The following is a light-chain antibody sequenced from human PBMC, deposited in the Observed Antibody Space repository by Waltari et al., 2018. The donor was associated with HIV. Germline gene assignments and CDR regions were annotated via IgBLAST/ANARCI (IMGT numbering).Light chain of an antibody. CDR3: CSYAGSSTVV. J-gene: IGLJ2*01. Sequence: QSALTQPASVSGSPGQSITISCTGPSRDVGSYNLVSWYQQHPGKAPKLMIYEGSKRPSGVSNRFSGSKSGNTASPTISGLQAEDEADYYCCSYAGSSTVVFGGGTKLTVL. V-gene: IGLV2-23*01. CDR2: EGS. CDR1: SRDVGSYNL.